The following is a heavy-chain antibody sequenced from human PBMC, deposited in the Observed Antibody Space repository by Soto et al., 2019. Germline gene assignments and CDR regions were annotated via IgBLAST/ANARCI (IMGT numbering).Heavy chain of an antibody. J-gene: IGHJ5*02. CDR1: GGSIRDDRYY. D-gene: IGHD2-2*01. CDR2: IYYSGTS. CDR3: ARLHCDSPNCVPLDP. V-gene: IGHV4-39*01. Sequence: QLQLQESGPGLVKPSETLSLTCTVSGGSIRDDRYYWGWIRQPPGKGLEWIGSIYYSGTSSYNPSLKSRVTMSVDTSKKHLSLRLSSVTAADTAVYYCARLHCDSPNCVPLDPWGQGTLVIFSS.